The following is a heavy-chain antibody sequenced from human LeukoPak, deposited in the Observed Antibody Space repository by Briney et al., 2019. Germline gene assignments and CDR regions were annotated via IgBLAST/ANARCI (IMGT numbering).Heavy chain of an antibody. CDR1: GGTFSSYA. V-gene: IGHV1-69*06. CDR2: IIPIFGTA. Sequence: GSPVNVSCKASGGTFSSYAISWVRQAPGQGLEWMGGIIPIFGTANYAQKFQGRVTITADKSTSTDYMELSSLRSEDTAVYYCARDAYGGNSETGAFDIWGQGTMVTVSS. D-gene: IGHD4-23*01. J-gene: IGHJ3*02. CDR3: ARDAYGGNSETGAFDI.